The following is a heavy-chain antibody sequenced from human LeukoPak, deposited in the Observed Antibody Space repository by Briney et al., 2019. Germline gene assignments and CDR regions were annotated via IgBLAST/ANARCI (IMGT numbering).Heavy chain of an antibody. CDR3: ATYSSLNRREFQF. CDR2: ISWNSDSI. CDR1: GFTFADYA. J-gene: IGHJ1*01. Sequence: GGSLRLSCAASGFTFADYAMHWVRQAPWKGLEWVSGISWNSDSIGYADSVKGRYTISRDNAKNSLYLQMNSLRAEDTAVYYCATYSSLNRREFQFWGQGTLLTVSS. V-gene: IGHV3-9*01. D-gene: IGHD3-22*01.